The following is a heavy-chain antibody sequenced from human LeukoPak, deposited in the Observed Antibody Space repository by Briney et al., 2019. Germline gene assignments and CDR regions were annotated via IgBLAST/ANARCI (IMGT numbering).Heavy chain of an antibody. CDR1: GFTFSSYW. Sequence: GSLRLSFAASGFTFSSYWRTWVRQAPGKGLEWVANIKQDGSEKYYVDSVKGRFTISRDNAKNSLYLQMNSLRAEDTAVYYCARRKDCQHWGQGTLVTVSS. J-gene: IGHJ4*02. D-gene: IGHD2-21*01. V-gene: IGHV3-7*01. CDR3: ARRKDCQH. CDR2: IKQDGSEK.